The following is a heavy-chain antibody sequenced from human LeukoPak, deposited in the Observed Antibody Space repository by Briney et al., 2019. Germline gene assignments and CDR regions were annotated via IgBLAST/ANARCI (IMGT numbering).Heavy chain of an antibody. CDR3: ARDLGGSWYGSWFDP. V-gene: IGHV4-34*01. D-gene: IGHD6-13*01. Sequence: PSETLSLTCAVYIDSFSNYHWNWIRQTPSKGLEWIGEVNEVGGTNISPSLRNRVILSVDTSKNQFSLKLSSVTAADTAVYYCARDLGGSWYGSWFDPWGQGTLVTVSS. J-gene: IGHJ5*02. CDR1: IDSFSNYH. CDR2: VNEVGGT.